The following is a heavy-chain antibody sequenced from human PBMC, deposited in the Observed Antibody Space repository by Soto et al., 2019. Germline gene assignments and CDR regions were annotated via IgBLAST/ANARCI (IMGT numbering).Heavy chain of an antibody. CDR1: GGSFSGYY. CDR3: ATFRGYNWNNYYYYGMDV. D-gene: IGHD1-20*01. CDR2: INHSGST. J-gene: IGHJ6*02. Sequence: LSLTCAVYGGSFSGYYWSWIRQPPGKGLEWIGEINHSGSTNYNPSLKSRVTISVDTSKNQFSLKLSSVTAADTAVYCCATFRGYNWNNYYYYGMDVWGQGTTVTVSS. V-gene: IGHV4-34*01.